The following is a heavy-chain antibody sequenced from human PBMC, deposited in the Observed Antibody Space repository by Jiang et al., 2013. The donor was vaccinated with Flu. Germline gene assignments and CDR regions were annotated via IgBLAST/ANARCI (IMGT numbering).Heavy chain of an antibody. CDR1: GDSVSSNSAA. CDR3: ARLTERGLSSGPPTHYYYYGMDV. Sequence: SQTLSLTCAISGDSVSSNSAAWNWIRQSPSRGLEWLGRTYYRSKWYNDYAVSVKSRITINPDTSKNQFSLQLNSVTPEDTAVYYCARLTERGLSSGPPTHYYYYGMDVWGKGTTVTVSS. J-gene: IGHJ6*04. V-gene: IGHV6-1*01. CDR2: TYYRSKWYN. D-gene: IGHD3-22*01.